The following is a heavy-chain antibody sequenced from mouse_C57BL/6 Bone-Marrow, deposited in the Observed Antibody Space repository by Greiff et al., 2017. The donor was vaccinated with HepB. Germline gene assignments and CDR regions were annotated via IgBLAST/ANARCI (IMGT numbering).Heavy chain of an antibody. V-gene: IGHV1-26*01. D-gene: IGHD1-1*01. CDR2: INPNNGGT. J-gene: IGHJ2*01. CDR3: ASSIYYYGSIGFDY. Sequence: VQLQQSGPELVKPGASVKISCKASGYTFTDYYMNWVKQSHGKSLEWIGDINPNNGGTSYNQKFKGKATLTVDKSSSTAYMELRSLTSEDSAVYDCASSIYYYGSIGFDYWGQGTTLTVSS. CDR1: GYTFTDYY.